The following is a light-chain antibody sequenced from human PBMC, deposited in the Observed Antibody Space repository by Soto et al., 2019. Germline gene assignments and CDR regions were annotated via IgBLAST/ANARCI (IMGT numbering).Light chain of an antibody. V-gene: IGLV2-11*01. CDR1: SSDVGGYNY. J-gene: IGLJ1*01. CDR2: DVS. Sequence: QSVLTQPRSVSGSPGQSVTISCTGTSSDVGGYNYVSWYQQHPDIAPKLMIYDVSKRPSGVPDRFSGSKSGNTASLTISGLQAEDEADYYCCSYAGSYTYVFATGTKLTVL. CDR3: CSYAGSYTYV.